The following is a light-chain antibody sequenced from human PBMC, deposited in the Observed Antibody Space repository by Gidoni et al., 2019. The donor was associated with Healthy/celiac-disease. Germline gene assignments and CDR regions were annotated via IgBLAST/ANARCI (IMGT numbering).Light chain of an antibody. V-gene: IGKV1-5*01. J-gene: IGKJ1*01. CDR2: DAS. Sequence: DIQMTQSPSTLSASVGDRVTITCRASQSISSWLAWYQQKPGKAPKLLIYDASSLESGVPSSFSGSGSGTEFTLTISSLQPDDFATYYCQQYNSYSQFGQXTKVEIK. CDR3: QQYNSYSQ. CDR1: QSISSW.